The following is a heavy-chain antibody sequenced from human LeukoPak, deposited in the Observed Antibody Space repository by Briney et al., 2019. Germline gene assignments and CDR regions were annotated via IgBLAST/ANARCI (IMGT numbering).Heavy chain of an antibody. V-gene: IGHV4-61*02. Sequence: SQTLSLTCTVSGGSISSGSYYWSWIRQPAGKGLEWIGRIYTSGSTNYNPSLKSRVTISVDTSKNQFSLNLNSVTAADAAVYFCARQGYVLNGDAFDFWGQGTMVTVSS. D-gene: IGHD6-13*01. J-gene: IGHJ3*01. CDR2: IYTSGST. CDR1: GGSISSGSYY. CDR3: ARQGYVLNGDAFDF.